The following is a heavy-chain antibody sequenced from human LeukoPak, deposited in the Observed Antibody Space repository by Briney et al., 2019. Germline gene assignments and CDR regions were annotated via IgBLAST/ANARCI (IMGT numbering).Heavy chain of an antibody. J-gene: IGHJ4*02. CDR1: GFTFSSQA. V-gene: IGHV3-23*01. CDR3: AKDARRTSGWYFFDH. D-gene: IGHD6-19*01. Sequence: HPGGSLRLSCAASGFTFSSQAMGWVRQAPGKWLEWVSVIGDSGDPTYYADSVKGRFTISRDNSKNTLYLQMNSLRAEDTALYYCAKDARRTSGWYFFDHWGQGTLVTVSS. CDR2: IGDSGDPT.